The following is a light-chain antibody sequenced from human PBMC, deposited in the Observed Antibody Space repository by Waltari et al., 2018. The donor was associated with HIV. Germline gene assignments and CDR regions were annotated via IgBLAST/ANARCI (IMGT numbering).Light chain of an antibody. CDR3: MQALQTPHT. V-gene: IGKV2-28*01. CDR1: QSLLHSNGYND. CDR2: LGS. Sequence: DTEMTPSQLSLPATPGAPASFSCTSCQSLLHSNGYNDLDWYLQKPGPSSQLLIYLGSNRASGVPDRFSGSGSGTDFTLKISRVEAEDVGVYYCMQALQTPHTFGGGTKVEIK. J-gene: IGKJ4*01.